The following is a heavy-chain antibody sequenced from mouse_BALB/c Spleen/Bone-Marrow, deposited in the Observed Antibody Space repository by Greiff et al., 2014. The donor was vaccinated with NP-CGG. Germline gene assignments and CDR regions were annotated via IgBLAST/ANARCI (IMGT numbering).Heavy chain of an antibody. J-gene: IGHJ4*01. CDR3: AMITFTMDY. Sequence: QVQLQQSGAELATPWASVKMSCKASGHTFSTYWMHWVKQRPGQGLEWIGYINPSIGYADYVQKFKDKTTLTADNSFSIVYMQLSSLTSEDSAIYYCAMITFTMDYWGQGTSVTVSS. CDR2: INPSIGYA. V-gene: IGHV1-4*01. CDR1: GHTFSTYW. D-gene: IGHD2-4*01.